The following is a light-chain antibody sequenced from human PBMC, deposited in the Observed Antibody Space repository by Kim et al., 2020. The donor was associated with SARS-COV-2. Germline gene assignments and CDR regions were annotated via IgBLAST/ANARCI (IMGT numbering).Light chain of an antibody. V-gene: IGKV3-11*01. Sequence: EIVLTQSPATLSLSPGERATLSCRASQSVSSYLAWYQQKPGQVPRLLIDDASNRATGIPARFSGSGSGTDFTLTISSLEPEDFAVYYCQQRSNWPVTFGQGTRLEIK. CDR1: QSVSSY. CDR3: QQRSNWPVT. J-gene: IGKJ5*01. CDR2: DAS.